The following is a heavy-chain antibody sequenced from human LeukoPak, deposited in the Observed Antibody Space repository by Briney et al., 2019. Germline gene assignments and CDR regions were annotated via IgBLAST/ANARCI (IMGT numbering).Heavy chain of an antibody. V-gene: IGHV3-23*01. CDR1: GFTFSSSV. CDR3: VRDHYSGAYDY. Sequence: GGSLRLSCAASGFTFSSSVMTWVRQAPGKGLEWVSTISGSGGTTYYADSVEGRFTISRDNSKNTVSLQMNSLRADDTAVYYCVRDHYSGAYDYWGQGTLVTVSS. J-gene: IGHJ4*02. CDR2: ISGSGGTT. D-gene: IGHD2-21*01.